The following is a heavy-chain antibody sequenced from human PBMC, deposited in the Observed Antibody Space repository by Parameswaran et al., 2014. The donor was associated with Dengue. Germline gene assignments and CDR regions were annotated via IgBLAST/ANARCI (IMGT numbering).Heavy chain of an antibody. CDR3: ARDRRPAARENDYHSMDV. Sequence: RWIRQPPGKGLEWIGYISYSGSTNYNSSLRSRVTISVDTSKNQFSLKLSSVTAADTALYYCARDRRPAARENDYHSMDVWGQGTTVTVSS. CDR2: ISYSGST. D-gene: IGHD2-2*01. J-gene: IGHJ6*03. V-gene: IGHV4-59*01.